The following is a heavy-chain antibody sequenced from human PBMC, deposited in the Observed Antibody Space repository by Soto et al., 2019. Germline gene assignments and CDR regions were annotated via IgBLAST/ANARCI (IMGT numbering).Heavy chain of an antibody. V-gene: IGHV1-8*01. D-gene: IGHD3-3*01. CDR3: ARVVRFFGGHAGY. Sequence: QVLLVQSGADVKKPGASVKVSCKTSGYTFTEFDINWVRQAPGQGLEWMGWMNTNTGNTGYAQKCQGRITMTRDTSISTAYMEPRRLRSEDTAVYYCARVVRFFGGHAGYWGQGTLVTVSS. CDR1: GYTFTEFD. CDR2: MNTNTGNT. J-gene: IGHJ4*02.